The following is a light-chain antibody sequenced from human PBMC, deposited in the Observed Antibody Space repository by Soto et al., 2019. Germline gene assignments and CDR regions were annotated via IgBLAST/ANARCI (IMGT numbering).Light chain of an antibody. Sequence: EIVLTQSPATLSLSPGERATLSCRASQSVSSYLAWYQQKPGQPPKALIYWASTRESGVPDRFSGSGSGTDFTLTINSLQAEDVAVYYCQQYISSLHTFGQGTKLEIK. V-gene: IGKV3-15*01. CDR3: QQYISSLHT. CDR2: WAS. CDR1: QSVSSY. J-gene: IGKJ2*01.